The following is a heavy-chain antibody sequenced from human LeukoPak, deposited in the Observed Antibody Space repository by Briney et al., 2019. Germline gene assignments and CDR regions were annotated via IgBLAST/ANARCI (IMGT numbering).Heavy chain of an antibody. CDR1: GFXVSNNY. Sequence: GGSLRLSCAASGFXVSNNYMSWVRQAPGKGLEWVSVIYSGGSTNYADSVKGRFTISRDNSKNTLYLQMNGLRVEDTAVYSCARGWYGPDSCGQGTLVTVSS. CDR2: IYSGGST. D-gene: IGHD1-14*01. J-gene: IGHJ5*01. CDR3: ARGWYGPDS. V-gene: IGHV3-53*01.